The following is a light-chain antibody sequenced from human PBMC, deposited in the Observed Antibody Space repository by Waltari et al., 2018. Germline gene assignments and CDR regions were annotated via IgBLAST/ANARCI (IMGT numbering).Light chain of an antibody. J-gene: IGLJ2*01. V-gene: IGLV2-14*03. Sequence: QSALIQPASVSGSPGQSITISCTGSSRDIGGYDFVSWFQRRPGKAPQLIMSDVSRRPSAVSNRFPGSKSGNTASLTISGLRAEDEADYYCSSYTSGTTHVIFGGGTKLTVL. CDR1: SRDIGGYDF. CDR3: SSYTSGTTHVI. CDR2: DVS.